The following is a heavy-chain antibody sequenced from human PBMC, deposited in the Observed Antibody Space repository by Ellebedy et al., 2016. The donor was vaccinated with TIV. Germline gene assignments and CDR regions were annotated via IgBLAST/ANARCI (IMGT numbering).Heavy chain of an antibody. V-gene: IGHV3-74*01. Sequence: PGGSLRLSCAASGFPFSSYWMHWVRQAPGKGLVWVSRINSDGSSTSYADSVKGRFTISRDNAKNTLYLQMNSLRAEDTAVYYCARVVAGRATYFQHWGQGTLVTVSS. CDR1: GFPFSSYW. CDR3: ARVVAGRATYFQH. D-gene: IGHD6-19*01. J-gene: IGHJ1*01. CDR2: INSDGSST.